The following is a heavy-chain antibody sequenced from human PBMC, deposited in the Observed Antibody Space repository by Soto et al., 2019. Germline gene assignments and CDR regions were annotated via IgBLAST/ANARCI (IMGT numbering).Heavy chain of an antibody. D-gene: IGHD3-22*01. CDR2: IYPGDSDT. V-gene: IGHV5-51*01. Sequence: GESLKISCKGSGYSFTSYWIGWVRQMPGKGLEWMGRIYPGDSDTKYSPSFQGQVTISADKSISTAYLQWSSLKASDTAMYYCTGVLSYACDSSGYYDAFDIWGQGTMVTVSS. CDR3: TGVLSYACDSSGYYDAFDI. CDR1: GYSFTSYW. J-gene: IGHJ3*02.